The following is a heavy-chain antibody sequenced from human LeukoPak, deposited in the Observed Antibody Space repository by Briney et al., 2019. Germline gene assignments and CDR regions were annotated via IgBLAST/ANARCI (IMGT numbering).Heavy chain of an antibody. CDR2: ISFDGSNK. CDR1: GFTFSNYP. V-gene: IGHV3-30*04. CDR3: ARVRHCSDSSYSGVLDY. D-gene: IGHD2-15*01. Sequence: GGSLRLSCAASGFTFSNYPMHWVRQAPGKGLEWVAVISFDGSNKYYADSVKGRFTISRDTSRNTLNLQMNSLRAEDTAVYYCARVRHCSDSSYSGVLDYWGQGTLVIVSS. J-gene: IGHJ4*02.